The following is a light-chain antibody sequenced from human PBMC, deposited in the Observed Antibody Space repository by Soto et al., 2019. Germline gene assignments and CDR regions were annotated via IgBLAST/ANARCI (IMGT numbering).Light chain of an antibody. CDR3: QHYGPSLGWT. J-gene: IGKJ1*01. CDR1: QSVSSNY. CDR2: GAS. Sequence: EIVLTQSPGTLSLSPGERATLSCRASQSVSSNYLAWYQQKPGQAPRLLINGASSRATGIPDRFSGSGSGTDFTLTISRLEPEDFAVYYCQHYGPSLGWTFGRGTKVEIK. V-gene: IGKV3-20*01.